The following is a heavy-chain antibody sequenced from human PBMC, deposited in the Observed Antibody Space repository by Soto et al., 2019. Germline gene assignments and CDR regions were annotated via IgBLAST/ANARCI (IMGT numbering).Heavy chain of an antibody. CDR2: IYSSGST. V-gene: IGHV4-59*01. J-gene: IGHJ6*02. D-gene: IGHD3-10*01. CDR3: ARERITMVRGVITLDYYYYGMDV. Sequence: QVQLQESGPGLVKPSETLSLTCTVSGGSISSYYWSWIRQPPGKGLEWIGYIYSSGSTNYNPSLKSRGTISVDTSKNQCSLKLSSVTAADTAVYYCARERITMVRGVITLDYYYYGMDVWGQGTTFTVSS. CDR1: GGSISSYY.